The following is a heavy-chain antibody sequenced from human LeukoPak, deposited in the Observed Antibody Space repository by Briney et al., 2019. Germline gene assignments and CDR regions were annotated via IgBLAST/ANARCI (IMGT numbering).Heavy chain of an antibody. CDR2: VHHSGKT. V-gene: IGHV4-34*01. CDR1: GGSFTPYY. J-gene: IGHJ4*02. Sequence: PSETLSLTCAVYGGSFTPYYWTWIRQPPGKGLEWIGEVHHSGKTNYKPSLTSRLTISLDTSKNQFSLNLISVTAADTAVYFCARGLSSGWVDYWGQGTLVTVSS. CDR3: ARGLSSGWVDY. D-gene: IGHD6-19*01.